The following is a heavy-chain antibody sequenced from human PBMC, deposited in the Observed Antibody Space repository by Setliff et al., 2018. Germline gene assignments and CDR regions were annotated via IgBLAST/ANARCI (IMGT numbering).Heavy chain of an antibody. Sequence: GASVKVSCKASGYAFINYYMFWVRQAPGQGLEWMGWISSYNDVTNYAQSFQGRVTMTTDTSKSAAYMDLRGLRSDDTAIYYCAISSLSICSGGSCPNAFDIWGQGTLVTVSS. CDR3: AISSLSICSGGSCPNAFDI. V-gene: IGHV1-18*04. CDR2: ISSYNDVT. CDR1: GYAFINYY. D-gene: IGHD2-15*01. J-gene: IGHJ3*02.